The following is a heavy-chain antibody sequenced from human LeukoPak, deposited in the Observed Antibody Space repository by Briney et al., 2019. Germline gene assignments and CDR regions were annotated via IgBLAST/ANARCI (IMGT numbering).Heavy chain of an antibody. J-gene: IGHJ4*02. D-gene: IGHD2-15*01. V-gene: IGHV4-34*01. CDR2: INHSGST. CDR3: ARGSDIVVVVAAGTPYYFDY. CDR1: GGSFSGYY. Sequence: SETLSLTCAVYGGSFSGYYWSWVRQPPGKGLEWIGEINHSGSTNYNPSLKSRVTISVDTSKNQFSLKLSSVTAADTAVYYCARGSDIVVVVAAGTPYYFDYWGQGTLVTVSS.